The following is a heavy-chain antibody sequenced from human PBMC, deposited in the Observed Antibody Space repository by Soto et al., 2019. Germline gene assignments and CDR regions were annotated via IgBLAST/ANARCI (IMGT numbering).Heavy chain of an antibody. V-gene: IGHV4-61*05. CDR1: GGSISTSSYY. Sequence: PSETLSLTCTVSGGSISTSSYYWSWIRQPPGKGLEWIGYIYYTGSTNYNPSLKSRVTISVDTSKNQFSLKLSSVTAADTAVYYCARGYCSGGSCYSRFFDYWGQGTLVTVSS. D-gene: IGHD2-15*01. CDR2: IYYTGST. J-gene: IGHJ4*02. CDR3: ARGYCSGGSCYSRFFDY.